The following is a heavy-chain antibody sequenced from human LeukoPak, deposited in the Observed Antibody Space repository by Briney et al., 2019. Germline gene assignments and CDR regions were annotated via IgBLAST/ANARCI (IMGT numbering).Heavy chain of an antibody. CDR2: IYYSGST. V-gene: IGHV4-59*01. CDR1: GGSISSYY. J-gene: IGHJ4*02. CDR3: ARGRAYFDY. Sequence: SETLSLTCTVSGGSISSYYWSWIRQPPGKGLEWIGYIYYSGSTNYNPSLKSRVTISVDTSKNQFPLKLSSVTAADTAVYYCARGRAYFDYWGQGTLVTVSS.